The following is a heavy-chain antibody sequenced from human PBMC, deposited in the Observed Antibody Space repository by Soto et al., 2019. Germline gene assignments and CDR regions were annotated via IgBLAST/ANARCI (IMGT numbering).Heavy chain of an antibody. D-gene: IGHD2-15*01. CDR2: IYYSGST. J-gene: IGHJ5*02. CDR3: ARIGVVVAARVPSGWFDP. CDR1: GGSISSYY. V-gene: IGHV4-59*01. Sequence: SETLSLTCTVSGGSISSYYWSWIRQPPGKGLEWIGYIYYSGSTNYNPSLKSRVTISVDTSKNQFSLKLSSVTAADTAVYYCARIGVVVAARVPSGWFDPWGQGTLVTVSS.